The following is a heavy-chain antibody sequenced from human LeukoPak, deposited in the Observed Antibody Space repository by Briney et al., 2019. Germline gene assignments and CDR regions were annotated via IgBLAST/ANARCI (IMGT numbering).Heavy chain of an antibody. J-gene: IGHJ4*02. D-gene: IGHD3-22*01. CDR2: IYSGGST. CDR1: GFTVSSNY. V-gene: IGHV3-66*01. CDR3: ARTGTGGYYYDSSGYSLDY. Sequence: RGSLRLSCAASGFTVSSNYMSWVRQAPGKGLEWVSVIYSGGSTYYADSVKGRFTISRDNSKNTLYLQMNSLRAEDTAVYYCARTGTGGYYYDSSGYSLDYWGQGTLVTVSS.